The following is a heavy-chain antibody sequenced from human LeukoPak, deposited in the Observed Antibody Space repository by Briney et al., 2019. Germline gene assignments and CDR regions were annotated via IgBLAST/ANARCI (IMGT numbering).Heavy chain of an antibody. D-gene: IGHD6-13*01. V-gene: IGHV4-34*08. CDR1: GFTFSDYY. CDR2: INHSGST. J-gene: IGHJ4*02. Sequence: QVQLVESGGGLVKPGGSLRLSYAASGFTFSDYYMSWIRQPPGKGLEWTGEINHSGSTNYNPSLKSRVTISVDTSKNQFSLKLSSVTAADTAVYYCVYSSSWYHYFDYWGQGTLVTVSS. CDR3: VYSSSWYHYFDY.